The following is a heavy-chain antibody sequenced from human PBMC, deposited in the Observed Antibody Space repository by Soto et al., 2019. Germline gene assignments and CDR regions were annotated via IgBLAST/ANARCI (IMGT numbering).Heavy chain of an antibody. CDR1: GFTFSSYA. Sequence: EVQLLESGGGLVQPGGSLRLSCAASGFTFSSYAMSWVRQAPGKGLEWVSAISGSGGSTYYSDSVKGRFTISRDNAKNTRYLQMNSLSAEDTAVYYCAKATPGPLLFLEWFSGGDLDYWGQGTLVTVSS. J-gene: IGHJ4*02. D-gene: IGHD3-3*01. CDR3: AKATPGPLLFLEWFSGGDLDY. V-gene: IGHV3-23*01. CDR2: ISGSGGST.